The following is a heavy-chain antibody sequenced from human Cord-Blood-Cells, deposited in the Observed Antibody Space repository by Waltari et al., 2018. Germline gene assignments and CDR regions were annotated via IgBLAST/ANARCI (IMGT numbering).Heavy chain of an antibody. D-gene: IGHD6-13*01. J-gene: IGHJ4*02. CDR2: IFSNDEK. CDR1: GFSLSNARMA. V-gene: IGHV2-26*01. Sequence: QVTLTESGPVLVKPAETLTLTCTAPGFSLSNARMAVSWIRQPPGKALEWLAHIFSNDEKSYSTSLKSRLTISKDTSKSQVVLTMTNMDPVDTATYYGARSIAAAGFDYWGQGTLVTVSS. CDR3: ARSIAAAGFDY.